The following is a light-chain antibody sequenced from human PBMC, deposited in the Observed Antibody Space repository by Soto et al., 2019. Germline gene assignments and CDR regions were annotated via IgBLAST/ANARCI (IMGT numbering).Light chain of an antibody. CDR3: QQRSNWPT. V-gene: IGKV3-11*01. CDR2: DAS. CDR1: QSVGYH. Sequence: EMVMTQSPAILSVSPGERATLSCRASQSVGYHLAWYQQKPGQAPRLLIYDASNRATGIPARFSGSGSGTDFTLTISSLEPEDFAVYYCQQRSNWPTFGQGTKVDIK. J-gene: IGKJ1*01.